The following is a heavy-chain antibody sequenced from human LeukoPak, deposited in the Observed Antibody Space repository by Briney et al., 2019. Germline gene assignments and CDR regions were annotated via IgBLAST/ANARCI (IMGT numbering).Heavy chain of an antibody. V-gene: IGHV3-74*01. CDR3: ASLYRDSSEVDS. Sequence: GGSLRLSCAASGFAFNSYWMHWVRQAPGKGLVWVSNINSDGTRRNYVDSVKGRFTISRDNAKNTLYLQMNSLRDEDTAVYYCASLYRDSSEVDSWGQGILVTVSS. CDR1: GFAFNSYW. J-gene: IGHJ4*02. CDR2: INSDGTRR. D-gene: IGHD6-6*01.